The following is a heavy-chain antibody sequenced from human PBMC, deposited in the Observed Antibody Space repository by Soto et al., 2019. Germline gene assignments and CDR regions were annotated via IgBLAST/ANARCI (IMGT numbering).Heavy chain of an antibody. D-gene: IGHD6-13*01. Sequence: EVQLVESGGGLVKPGGSLRLSCAVSGFTFSNAWMSWVRQAPGMGLEWVGRIKSKSDGGAIDYTTAVKGRFTISRDDSKKTLYLQMNSLKIEDTAVYYCTTDPEVGTYYYYDMDVWGQGTTVTVSS. CDR2: IKSKSDGGAI. CDR3: TTDPEVGTYYYYDMDV. CDR1: GFTFSNAW. J-gene: IGHJ6*02. V-gene: IGHV3-15*01.